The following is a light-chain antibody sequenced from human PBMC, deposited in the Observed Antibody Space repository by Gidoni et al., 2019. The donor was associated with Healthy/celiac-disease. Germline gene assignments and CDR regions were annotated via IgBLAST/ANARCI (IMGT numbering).Light chain of an antibody. V-gene: IGKV3-15*01. Sequence: EIVMTQSPATLSVSQGERATLSCRASQSVSSNLTWYQQKPGQAPRLLIYGASTRATGIPTRFSGSWSGTEFTLTISSLQSEYFAVYFCQQYNNWPPGVTFGHGTKVEIK. CDR1: QSVSSN. CDR3: QQYNNWPPGVT. CDR2: GAS. J-gene: IGKJ1*01.